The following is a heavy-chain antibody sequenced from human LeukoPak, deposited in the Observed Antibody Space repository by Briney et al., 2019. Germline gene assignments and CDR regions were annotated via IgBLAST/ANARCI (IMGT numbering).Heavy chain of an antibody. J-gene: IGHJ4*02. CDR2: ISGSGGST. D-gene: IGHD6-19*01. V-gene: IGHV3-23*01. CDR1: GFTFSSYG. Sequence: PGGSLRLSCAASGFTFSSYGMSWVRQAPGKGPEWVSAISGSGGSTYYADSVKGRFTISRDNSKNTLYLQMNSLRAEDTAVYYCAKDMAVGGRAYFDYWGQGTLVTVSS. CDR3: AKDMAVGGRAYFDY.